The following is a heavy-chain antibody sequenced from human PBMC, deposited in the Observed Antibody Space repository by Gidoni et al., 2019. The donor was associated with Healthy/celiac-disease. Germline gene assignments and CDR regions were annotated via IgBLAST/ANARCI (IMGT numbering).Heavy chain of an antibody. Sequence: QVQLVQSGAEVTKPGASVTVSCKASGYTFTSYYMHWVRQAPGQGLEWMGIINPSGGSTSYAQKFQGRVTMTRDTSTSTVYIELSSLRSEDTAVYYCSRGQLKYYYYMDVWGKGTTVTVSS. CDR3: SRGQLKYYYYMDV. V-gene: IGHV1-46*01. CDR2: INPSGGST. D-gene: IGHD6-13*01. CDR1: GYTFTSYY. J-gene: IGHJ6*03.